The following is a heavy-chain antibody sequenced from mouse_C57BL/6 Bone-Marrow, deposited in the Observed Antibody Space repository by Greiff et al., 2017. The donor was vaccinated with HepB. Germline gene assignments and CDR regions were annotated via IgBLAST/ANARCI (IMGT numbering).Heavy chain of an antibody. V-gene: IGHV5-16*01. J-gene: IGHJ2*01. CDR3: ARDGGLRGFDY. D-gene: IGHD2-4*01. CDR1: GFTFSDYY. CDR2: INFDGSST. Sequence: EVKLVESEGGLVQPGSSMKLSCTASGFTFSDYYMAWVRQVPEKGLEWVANINFDGSSTYYLDSLKSRFIISRDNAKNILYLQMSSLKSEDTATYYCARDGGLRGFDYWGQGTTLTVSS.